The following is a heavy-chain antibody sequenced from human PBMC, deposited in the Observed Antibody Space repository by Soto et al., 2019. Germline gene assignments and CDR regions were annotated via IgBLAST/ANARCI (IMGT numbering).Heavy chain of an antibody. CDR2: LFYGGSS. CDR3: ARSCSGGSCFSSFDP. J-gene: IGHJ5*02. V-gene: IGHV4-39*01. Sequence: QLQLQESGPGLVKPSETLSLTCTGSGGSISNRNYFWGWIRQPPGKGLEWIGSLFYGGSSNYNPSLKSRVTMSVDTSRNQFFLKLSSVTAADTAVYYCARSCSGGSCFSSFDPWGQGTLVTVSS. CDR1: GGSISNRNYF. D-gene: IGHD2-15*01.